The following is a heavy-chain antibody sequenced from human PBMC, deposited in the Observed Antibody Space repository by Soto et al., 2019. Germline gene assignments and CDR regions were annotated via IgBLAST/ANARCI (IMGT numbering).Heavy chain of an antibody. CDR2: ISGGGGST. CDR3: AKRPAAADDSYCGMDV. CDR1: GFTFSSYA. V-gene: IGHV3-23*01. Sequence: EVQLLESGGGLVQLGGSLRLSCAASGFTFSSYAMSWVRQAPGKGLEWVSTISGGGGSTYYADSVKGRFTISRDNSKNTLYLQMNSLRAEDMAVYYCAKRPAAADDSYCGMDVWGQGTTVTVSS. D-gene: IGHD6-13*01. J-gene: IGHJ6*02.